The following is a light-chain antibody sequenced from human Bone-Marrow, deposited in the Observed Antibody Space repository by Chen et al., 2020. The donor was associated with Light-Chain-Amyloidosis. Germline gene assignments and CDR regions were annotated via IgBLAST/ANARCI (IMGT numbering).Light chain of an antibody. CDR2: TAS. V-gene: IGKV1-39*01. CDR1: QFISNY. Sequence: DIQMTQSPSSLSASVGDRVIITCQASQFISNYLNWYQQKPGKAPKLLIYTASSLQSGVPSRFSGSGSGTDFTLTISSLQPEDFATYYCQQSYSTLPITFGQGTRLEIK. J-gene: IGKJ5*01. CDR3: QQSYSTLPIT.